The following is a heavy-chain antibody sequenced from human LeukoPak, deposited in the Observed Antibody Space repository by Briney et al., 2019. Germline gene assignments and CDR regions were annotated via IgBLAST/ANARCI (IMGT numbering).Heavy chain of an antibody. V-gene: IGHV4-59*08. CDR2: IYNIEST. D-gene: IGHD6-13*01. Sequence: GSLRLSCAASGFTFSSYAMSWVRQAPGKGLEWIGYIYNIESTNYNHSLKSRVTISVDTSKNQFSLKLTSVTAADTAVYYCARQRPGSWYRGTFDIWGQGTMVTVSS. CDR1: GFTFSSYA. J-gene: IGHJ3*02. CDR3: ARQRPGSWYRGTFDI.